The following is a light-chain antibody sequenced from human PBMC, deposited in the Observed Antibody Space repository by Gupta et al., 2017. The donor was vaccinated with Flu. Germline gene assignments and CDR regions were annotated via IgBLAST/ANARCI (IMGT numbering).Light chain of an antibody. CDR2: DVS. CDR3: SSYTSTDTFYV. V-gene: IGLV2-14*01. Sequence: QSALTQPASVSGSPGQSINISCTGTSTDVGRSNSVSWYRQDPGKAPNLIIYDVSSRPSGVSSRFSGSKSGNTASLTISGLQAADETDYYCSSYTSTDTFYVFGTGTKVTVL. J-gene: IGLJ1*01. CDR1: STDVGRSNS.